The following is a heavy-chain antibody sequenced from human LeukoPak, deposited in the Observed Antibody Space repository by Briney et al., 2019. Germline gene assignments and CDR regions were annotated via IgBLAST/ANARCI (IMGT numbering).Heavy chain of an antibody. Sequence: GSLRLSCAASGNYWMHWVRQAPGKGLVWVSHINSDGSWTSYADSVKGRFTISKDDAKNTVYLQMNNLRAEDTAVYYCVSFYETYWGRGTLVTVSS. CDR1: GNYW. V-gene: IGHV3-74*01. CDR3: VSFYETY. D-gene: IGHD2/OR15-2a*01. CDR2: INSDGSWT. J-gene: IGHJ4*02.